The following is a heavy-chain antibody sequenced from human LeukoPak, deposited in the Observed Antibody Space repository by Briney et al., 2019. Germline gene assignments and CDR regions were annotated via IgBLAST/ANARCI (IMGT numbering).Heavy chain of an antibody. CDR2: IWYDGSYK. Sequence: GGSLRLSCAASRFTFSTYGMHWGRQAPGKGLEWVAIIWYDGSYKYYADSVKGRFTISRDNSKNTLYLQMNTLTAEDTAVYYGARYVGTSTSCHNDYWGQGTLVAVTS. V-gene: IGHV3-33*01. CDR1: RFTFSTYG. CDR3: ARYVGTSTSCHNDY. D-gene: IGHD2-2*01. J-gene: IGHJ4*02.